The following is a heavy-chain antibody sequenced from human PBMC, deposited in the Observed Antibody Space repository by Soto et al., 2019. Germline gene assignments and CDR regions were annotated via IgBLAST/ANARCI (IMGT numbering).Heavy chain of an antibody. Sequence: GGSLRLSCTASGFTFGDYAMSWVRQAPGKGLEWVGCIRSKAYGGTTEYAASVKGRFTISRDESKSIAYLQMNSLKTEDTAVYYCTGVAAPPSIYYYYGMDVWGQGTTVTVSS. CDR3: TGVAAPPSIYYYYGMDV. D-gene: IGHD6-6*01. J-gene: IGHJ6*02. V-gene: IGHV3-49*04. CDR2: IRSKAYGGTT. CDR1: GFTFGDYA.